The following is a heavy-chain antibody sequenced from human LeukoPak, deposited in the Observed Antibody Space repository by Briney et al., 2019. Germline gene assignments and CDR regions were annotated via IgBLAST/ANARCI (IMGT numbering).Heavy chain of an antibody. CDR1: GFTFTNYW. CDR2: IKQDGSEK. CDR3: TTSYSSSWYESGTDY. Sequence: PGGSLRLSCAASGFTFTNYWMRWVRQAPGKGLEWVANIKQDGSEKHYVDSVKGRFTISRDNAKNSLYLQMNSLRDEDTAVYYCTTSYSSSWYESGTDYWGQGTLVTVSS. V-gene: IGHV3-7*01. D-gene: IGHD6-13*01. J-gene: IGHJ4*02.